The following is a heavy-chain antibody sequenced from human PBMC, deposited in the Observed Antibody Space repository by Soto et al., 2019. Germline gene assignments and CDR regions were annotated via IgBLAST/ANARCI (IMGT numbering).Heavy chain of an antibody. D-gene: IGHD6-13*01. CDR1: GFTFSSYS. Sequence: NPGGSLRLSCAASGFTFSSYSMNWVRQAPGKGLEWVSSISSSSSYIYYADSVKGRFTISRDNAKNSLYLQMNSLRAEDTAVYYCARDPGYSSSWNYFDYWGQGTLVTVSS. CDR2: ISSSSSYI. CDR3: ARDPGYSSSWNYFDY. J-gene: IGHJ4*02. V-gene: IGHV3-21*01.